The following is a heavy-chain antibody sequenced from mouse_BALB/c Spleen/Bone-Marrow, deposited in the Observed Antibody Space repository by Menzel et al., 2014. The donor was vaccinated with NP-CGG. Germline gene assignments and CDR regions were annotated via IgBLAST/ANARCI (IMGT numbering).Heavy chain of an antibody. CDR1: GYTFTSYW. CDR3: ARGGFDY. CDR2: INPSHGRT. Sequence: VKLQESGAELVKPGASVKLSCKASGYTFTSYWMHWVKQRPGPGPEWIGEINPSHGRTNYNEKFKSKATLTVDKSSSTAYMQLSSLTSEDSAVYYCARGGFDYWGQGTTLTVSS. J-gene: IGHJ2*01. V-gene: IGHV1S81*02.